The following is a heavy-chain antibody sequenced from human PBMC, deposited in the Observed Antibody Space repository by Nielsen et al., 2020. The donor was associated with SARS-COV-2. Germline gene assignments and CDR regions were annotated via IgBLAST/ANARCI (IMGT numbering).Heavy chain of an antibody. CDR3: VREAGFDDILTGYRSLDN. J-gene: IGHJ4*02. Sequence: ASVKVSCKASGYTLTGYYMHWVRQAPGQGLEWMGWINPNSGGTNYAQKLKDRVTMTTDTSTNTAYMELRSLRSDDTAVYYCVREAGFDDILTGYRSLDNWGQGTLVTVSS. CDR1: GYTLTGYY. V-gene: IGHV1-2*02. D-gene: IGHD3-9*01. CDR2: INPNSGGT.